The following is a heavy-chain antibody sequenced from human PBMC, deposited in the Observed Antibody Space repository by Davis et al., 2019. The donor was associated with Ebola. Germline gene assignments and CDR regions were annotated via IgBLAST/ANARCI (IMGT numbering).Heavy chain of an antibody. Sequence: ASVKVSCKASGYTFTSHGISWVRHAPGQGLEWMGWISAYNGNTNYAQKLQGRVTMTTDTSTSTAYMKLRSLRSDDTAVYYCARGSGGIAARPPVGMDVWGKGTTVTVSS. D-gene: IGHD6-6*01. CDR3: ARGSGGIAARPPVGMDV. V-gene: IGHV1-18*01. CDR2: ISAYNGNT. CDR1: GYTFTSHG. J-gene: IGHJ6*04.